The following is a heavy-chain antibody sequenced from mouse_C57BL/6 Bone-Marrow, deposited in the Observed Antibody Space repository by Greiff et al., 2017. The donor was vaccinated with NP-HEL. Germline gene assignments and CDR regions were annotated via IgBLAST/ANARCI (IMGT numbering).Heavy chain of an antibody. CDR2: ISSGSSTI. CDR1: GFTFSDYG. Sequence: DVHLVESGGGLVKPGGSLKLSCAASGFTFSDYGMHWVRQAPEKGLEWVAYISSGSSTIYYADTVKGRFTISRDNAKNTLFLQMTSLRSEDTAMYYCARGATVVSPSYFDYWGQGTTLTVSS. V-gene: IGHV5-17*01. D-gene: IGHD1-1*01. J-gene: IGHJ2*01. CDR3: ARGATVVSPSYFDY.